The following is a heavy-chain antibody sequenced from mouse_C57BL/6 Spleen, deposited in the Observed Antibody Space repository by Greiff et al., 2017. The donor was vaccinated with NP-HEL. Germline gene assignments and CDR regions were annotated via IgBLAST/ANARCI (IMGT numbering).Heavy chain of an antibody. CDR3: ARKGGNFDY. Sequence: VQLQQPGAELVKPGASVKMSCKASGYTFTSYWITWVKQRPGQGLEWIGDIYPGSGSTNYNEKFKSKATLTVDTSSSTAYMRLSSLTAEDSAVYYCARKGGNFDYWGQGTTLTVSS. J-gene: IGHJ2*01. CDR1: GYTFTSYW. CDR2: IYPGSGST. V-gene: IGHV1-55*01.